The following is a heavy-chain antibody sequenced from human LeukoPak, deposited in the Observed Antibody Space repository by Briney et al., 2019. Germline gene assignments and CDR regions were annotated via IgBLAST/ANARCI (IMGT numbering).Heavy chain of an antibody. Sequence: SETLSLTCTVSGFPISSSSFYWGWIRQPPGQGLEWIGTFYYTGSTNYSPSLKGRVSISVDTSKNQFSLKLSSVTAADTAVYYCTRDDYGSGSYYSNNDYWGQGILVTVSS. CDR3: TRDDYGSGSYYSNNDY. J-gene: IGHJ4*02. CDR2: FYYTGST. D-gene: IGHD3-10*01. V-gene: IGHV4-39*07. CDR1: GFPISSSSFY.